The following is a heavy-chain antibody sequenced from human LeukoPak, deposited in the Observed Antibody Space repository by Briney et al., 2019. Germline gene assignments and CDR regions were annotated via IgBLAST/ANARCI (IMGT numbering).Heavy chain of an antibody. CDR3: AKGGYYDILTGYYQFDY. J-gene: IGHJ4*02. D-gene: IGHD3-9*01. Sequence: GGSLRLSCAASGFTFDDYAMHWDRQAPGKGLEWVSGISWNSGSIGYADSVKGRFTISRDNAKNSLYLQMNSLRAEDTALYYCAKGGYYDILTGYYQFDYWGQGTLVTVSS. V-gene: IGHV3-9*01. CDR2: ISWNSGSI. CDR1: GFTFDDYA.